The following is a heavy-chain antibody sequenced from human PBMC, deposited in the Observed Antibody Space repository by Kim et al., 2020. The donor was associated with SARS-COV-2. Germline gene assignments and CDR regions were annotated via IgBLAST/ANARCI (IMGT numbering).Heavy chain of an antibody. Sequence: SETLSLTCTVSGGSISSGGYYWSWIRQHPGKGLEWIGYIYYSGSTYYNPSLKSRVTISVDTSKNQFSLKLSSVTAADTAVYYCARGLREPRPISWFDPWGQGTLVTVSS. V-gene: IGHV4-31*03. J-gene: IGHJ5*02. CDR3: ARGLREPRPISWFDP. CDR1: GGSISSGGYY. CDR2: IYYSGST. D-gene: IGHD1-26*01.